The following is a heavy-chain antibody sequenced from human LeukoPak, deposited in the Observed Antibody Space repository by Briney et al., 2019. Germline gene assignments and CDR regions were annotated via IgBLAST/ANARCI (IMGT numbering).Heavy chain of an antibody. CDR2: SYFTGNP. J-gene: IGHJ4*02. D-gene: IGHD4-23*01. CDR1: GSISSYY. CDR3: AGLRSTVAWASFDY. Sequence: PSETLSLTCIVSGSISSYYWTWIRQPPGKGLEWIGHSYFTGNPNYNPSLKSRVTISVDPPKNQFSLKLTSVTAADTAVYYCAGLRSTVAWASFDYWGQEILVTVSS. V-gene: IGHV4-59*08.